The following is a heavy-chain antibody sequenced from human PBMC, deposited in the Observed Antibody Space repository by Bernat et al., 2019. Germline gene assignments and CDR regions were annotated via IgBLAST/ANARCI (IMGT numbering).Heavy chain of an antibody. CDR1: GGTFSSYA. V-gene: IGHV1-69*01. CDR3: ARGGGFLVLEDDAFDI. Sequence: QVQLVQSGAEVKKPGSSVKVSYKASGGTFSSYAISWVRQAPGQGLEWMGGIIPIFGTANYAQKFQGRVTITADESTSTAYMELSSLRSEDTAVYYCARGGGFLVLEDDAFDIWGQGTMVTVSS. J-gene: IGHJ3*02. CDR2: IIPIFGTA. D-gene: IGHD3-3*01.